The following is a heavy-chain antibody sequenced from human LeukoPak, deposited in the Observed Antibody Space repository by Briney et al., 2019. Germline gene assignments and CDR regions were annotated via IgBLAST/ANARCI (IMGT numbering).Heavy chain of an antibody. J-gene: IGHJ4*02. CDR3: ARSRYCTNGVCYSPASL. Sequence: GGSLRLSCAASGFTFSLYDMHWVRQATGKSLEWVSGIGTVGDTYYADSVKGRFTISRENAKNSLSLQMNSLRAEDTAVYYCARSRYCTNGVCYSPASLWGQGTLVTVSS. CDR2: IGTVGDT. V-gene: IGHV3-13*01. CDR1: GFTFSLYD. D-gene: IGHD2-8*01.